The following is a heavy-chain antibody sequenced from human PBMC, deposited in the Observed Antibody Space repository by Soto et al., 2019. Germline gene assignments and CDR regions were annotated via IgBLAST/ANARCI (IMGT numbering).Heavy chain of an antibody. D-gene: IGHD2-15*01. CDR1: GFSISGFY. CDR3: ARSPYSLEADGQHYYYGMDL. CDR2: IKPNTDDT. J-gene: IGHJ6*02. V-gene: IGHV1-2*02. Sequence: GSVKVSCKPSGFSISGFYLHWVRQAPGQGLEWMGWIKPNTDDTGYAQKFQGRVTLTWDTSSSAGYLDLSRLRSDDTAVYYCARSPYSLEADGQHYYYGMDLWGLGTPVTVSS.